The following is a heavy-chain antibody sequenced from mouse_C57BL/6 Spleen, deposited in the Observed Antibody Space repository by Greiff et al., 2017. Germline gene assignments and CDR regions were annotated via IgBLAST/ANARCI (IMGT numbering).Heavy chain of an antibody. CDR1: GYTFTDYY. Sequence: VQLQQSGPVLVKPGASVKMSCKASGYTFTDYYMSWVKQSHGKSLEWIGVINPYNGGTSYNQKFKGKSTMTVDKSSSTAYMELNSLTSEDSAVYYCARSISTINFDYWGQGTTLTVSS. D-gene: IGHD1-1*01. V-gene: IGHV1-19*01. CDR2: INPYNGGT. J-gene: IGHJ2*01. CDR3: ARSISTINFDY.